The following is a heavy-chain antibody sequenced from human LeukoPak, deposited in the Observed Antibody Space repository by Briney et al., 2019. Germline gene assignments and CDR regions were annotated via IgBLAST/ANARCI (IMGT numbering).Heavy chain of an antibody. CDR1: GFTFSDLH. D-gene: IGHD1-1*01. V-gene: IGHV3-11*06. Sequence: GGSLGVFFAASGFTFSDLHMRWIRQAPGKGLEWVSTTTSGSSYTNYRDSVQAQFTIPRENANDSLYLQMNRPTADDTAVYYCAGGRARRLDVWGQETTVTVSS. J-gene: IGHJ6*02. CDR2: TTSGSSYT. CDR3: AGGRARRLDV.